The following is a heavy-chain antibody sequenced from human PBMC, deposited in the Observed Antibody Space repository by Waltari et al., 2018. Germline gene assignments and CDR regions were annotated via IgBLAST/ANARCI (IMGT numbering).Heavy chain of an antibody. CDR2: IYYSGST. J-gene: IGHJ3*02. D-gene: IGHD3-9*01. CDR3: ARHPIRYFDWLQEGFDAFDI. Sequence: QLQLQESGPGLVKPSETLSLPCTVSGGSISSSSSYWGWIRQPPGKGREWIGSIYYSGSTYYNPSLKSRVTISVDTSKNQFSLKLSSVTAADTAVYYCARHPIRYFDWLQEGFDAFDIWGQGTMVTVSS. CDR1: GGSISSSSSY. V-gene: IGHV4-39*01.